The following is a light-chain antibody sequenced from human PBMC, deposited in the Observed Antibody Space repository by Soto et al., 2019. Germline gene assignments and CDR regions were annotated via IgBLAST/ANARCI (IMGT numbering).Light chain of an antibody. J-gene: IGKJ3*01. V-gene: IGKV1D-12*01. Sequence: DIQMTQSPSSVSASVGDRVTITCRASQDISVWLAWYQQKPGKAPKLLIYAASNLQTGVPSRFSGSGSGTDFTLSINSLQPEDFATYYCQQVNTFPRTFGPGTKVDI. CDR1: QDISVW. CDR3: QQVNTFPRT. CDR2: AAS.